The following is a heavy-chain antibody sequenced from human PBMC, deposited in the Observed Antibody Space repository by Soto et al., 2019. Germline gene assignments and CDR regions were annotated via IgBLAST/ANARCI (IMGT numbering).Heavy chain of an antibody. D-gene: IGHD3-22*01. Sequence: GESLKISCKASGYNFPSYWINWVRQMPGKGLEWMGRIDPSDSYANYSPSFQGHVIISTDKSISTAYLQWSSLKASDTAFYYCARMDYHEGEGYFDYWGQRTLVTVSS. CDR1: GYNFPSYW. J-gene: IGHJ4*02. CDR2: IDPSDSYA. CDR3: ARMDYHEGEGYFDY. V-gene: IGHV5-10-1*01.